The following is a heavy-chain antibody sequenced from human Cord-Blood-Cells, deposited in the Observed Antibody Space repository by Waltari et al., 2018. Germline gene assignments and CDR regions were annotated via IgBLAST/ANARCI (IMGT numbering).Heavy chain of an antibody. CDR3: ARHERGSGDAFDI. CDR2: IYYSWST. CDR1: GGSISSSSYY. D-gene: IGHD1-26*01. J-gene: IGHJ3*02. V-gene: IGHV4-39*01. Sequence: QLQLQESGPGLVKPSETLSLTCTVSGGSISSSSYYWGWIRQPPGKGLEWIGSIYYSWSTYYTPSLKSRVTIAVDTSKNQFSLKLSSVTAADTAVYYCARHERGSGDAFDIWGQGTMVTVSS.